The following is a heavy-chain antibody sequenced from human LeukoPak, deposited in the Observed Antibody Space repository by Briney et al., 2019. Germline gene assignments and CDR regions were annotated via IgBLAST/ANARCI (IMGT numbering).Heavy chain of an antibody. Sequence: ASVKVSCKASGGTFSSYTISWVRQAPGQGLEWMGRIIPILGIADYAQKFQGRVTITADKSTSTAYMELSSLSSEDTAVYYCALGGGATDIYFDYWGQGTLVTVSS. J-gene: IGHJ4*02. CDR3: ALGGGATDIYFDY. CDR2: IIPILGIA. V-gene: IGHV1-69*02. D-gene: IGHD1-26*01. CDR1: GGTFSSYT.